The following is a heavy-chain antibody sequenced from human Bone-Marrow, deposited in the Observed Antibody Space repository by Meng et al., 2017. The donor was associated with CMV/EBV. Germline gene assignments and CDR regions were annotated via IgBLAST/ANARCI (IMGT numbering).Heavy chain of an antibody. CDR3: AREHYYDSSGYDYEPLDD. Sequence: LRLSCAISGDSVSSNSAAWNWIRQSPSRGLEWLGRTYYRSKWYNDYAVSVKSRITINPDTSKNQFSLQLNSVTPEDTAVYYCAREHYYDSSGYDYEPLDDWGQGTLVTVSS. J-gene: IGHJ4*01. V-gene: IGHV6-1*01. CDR1: GDSVSSNSAA. D-gene: IGHD3-22*01. CDR2: TYYRSKWYN.